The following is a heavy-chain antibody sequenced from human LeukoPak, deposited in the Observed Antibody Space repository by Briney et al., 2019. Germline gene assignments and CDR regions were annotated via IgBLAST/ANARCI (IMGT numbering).Heavy chain of an antibody. V-gene: IGHV3-7*04. J-gene: IGHJ4*02. D-gene: IGHD3-3*02. CDR2: IKEDGSEK. CDR1: GFAFSNYW. CDR3: ARDSQHLNFDH. Sequence: GGSLRLSCAASGFAFSNYWMNWVRQAPEKGLEWVANIKEDGSEKYYVDSVKGRFTISRDNAKNSLYLQMDSLRAEDTAVYYCARDSQHLNFDHWGQGTLATVSS.